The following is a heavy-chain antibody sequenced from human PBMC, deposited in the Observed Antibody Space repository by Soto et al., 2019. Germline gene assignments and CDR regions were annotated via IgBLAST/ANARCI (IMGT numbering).Heavy chain of an antibody. D-gene: IGHD3-22*01. CDR1: GYTFTSYA. Sequence: ASVKVSCKASGYTFTSYAMHWVRQAPGQRLEWMGWINAGNGNTKYSQKFQGRVTITRGTSASTAYMELSSLRSEDTAVYYCARDYYDSSGYPMAVDYFDYWGQGTLVTVSS. J-gene: IGHJ4*02. V-gene: IGHV1-3*01. CDR2: INAGNGNT. CDR3: ARDYYDSSGYPMAVDYFDY.